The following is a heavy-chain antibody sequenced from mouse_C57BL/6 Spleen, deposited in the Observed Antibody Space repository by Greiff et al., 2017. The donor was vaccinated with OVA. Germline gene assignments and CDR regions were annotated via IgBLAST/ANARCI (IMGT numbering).Heavy chain of an antibody. J-gene: IGHJ1*03. D-gene: IGHD1-1*01. CDR3: ARDTTVVPWYFDV. Sequence: QVHVKQPGTELVKPGASVKLSCKASGYTFTSYWMHWVKQRPGQGLEWIGNINPSNGGTNYNEKFKSKATLTVDKSSSTAYMQLSSLTSEDSAVYYCARDTTVVPWYFDVWGTGTTVTVSS. V-gene: IGHV1-53*01. CDR2: INPSNGGT. CDR1: GYTFTSYW.